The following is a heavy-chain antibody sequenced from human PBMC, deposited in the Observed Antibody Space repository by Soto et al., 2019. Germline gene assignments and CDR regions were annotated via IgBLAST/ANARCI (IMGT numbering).Heavy chain of an antibody. Sequence: PSETLSLTCTVSGGSISSYYWSWIRQPPGKGLEWIGYIYYSGSTNYNPSLKSRVTISVDTSKNQFSLKLSSVTAADTAVYYCARDIGCSGGSCYPNNPSNWFDPWGQGTLVTSPQ. CDR1: GGSISSYY. J-gene: IGHJ5*02. V-gene: IGHV4-59*01. CDR3: ARDIGCSGGSCYPNNPSNWFDP. D-gene: IGHD2-15*01. CDR2: IYYSGST.